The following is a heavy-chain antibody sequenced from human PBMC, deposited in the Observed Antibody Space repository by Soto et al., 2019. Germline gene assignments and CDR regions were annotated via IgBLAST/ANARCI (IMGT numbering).Heavy chain of an antibody. CDR3: ARDVRLQYYYYGMDV. CDR1: GGSISSYY. CDR2: IYYSGST. Sequence: SETLSLTCTVSGGSISSYYWSWIRQPPGKGLEWIGYIYYSGSTNYNPSLKSRVTISVDTSKNQFSLKLSSVAAADTAVYYCARDVRLQYYYYGMDVWGQGTTVTVSS. D-gene: IGHD2-15*01. V-gene: IGHV4-59*01. J-gene: IGHJ6*02.